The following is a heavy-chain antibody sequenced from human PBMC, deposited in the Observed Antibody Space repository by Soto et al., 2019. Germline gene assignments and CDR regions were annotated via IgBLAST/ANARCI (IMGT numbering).Heavy chain of an antibody. V-gene: IGHV3-15*01. Sequence: PGGSLRLSCAASGFTFSNAWMSWVRQAPGRGLEWVGRIKSKTDGGTTDYAAPVKGRFTISRDDSKNTLYLQMNSLRTEDTAVYYCTTDYLGRYFDYWGQGTLVTVSS. J-gene: IGHJ4*02. D-gene: IGHD1-26*01. CDR1: GFTFSNAW. CDR2: IKSKTDGGTT. CDR3: TTDYLGRYFDY.